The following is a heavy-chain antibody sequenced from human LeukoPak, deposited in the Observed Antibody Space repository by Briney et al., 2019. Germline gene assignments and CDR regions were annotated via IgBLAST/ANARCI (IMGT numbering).Heavy chain of an antibody. CDR2: TNSDGRST. D-gene: IGHD1-26*01. Sequence: GGSLRLSCAASGFTFSSYWMHWVRQAPGKGLVWVSRTNSDGRSTSYADSVKGRFTISRDNAKNTLYLQMNSLRAEDTAVYYCARDIVGATGYWGQGTLVTVSS. CDR3: ARDIVGATGY. J-gene: IGHJ4*02. V-gene: IGHV3-74*01. CDR1: GFTFSSYW.